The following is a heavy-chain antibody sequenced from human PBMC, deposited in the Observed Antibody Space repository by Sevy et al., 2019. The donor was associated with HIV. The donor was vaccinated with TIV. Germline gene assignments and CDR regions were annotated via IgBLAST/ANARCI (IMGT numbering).Heavy chain of an antibody. CDR1: GGSMNIYY. Sequence: SETLSLTCGVFGGSMNIYYWSWIRQPPGKGLEWIGFIYYSGSTNYNPSLKSRVTISVDTSKNQFSLKLRSVTAADTAIYYCARVGFNWNDVDYWGQGTLVTVSS. CDR3: ARVGFNWNDVDY. V-gene: IGHV4-59*01. J-gene: IGHJ4*02. CDR2: IYYSGST. D-gene: IGHD1-20*01.